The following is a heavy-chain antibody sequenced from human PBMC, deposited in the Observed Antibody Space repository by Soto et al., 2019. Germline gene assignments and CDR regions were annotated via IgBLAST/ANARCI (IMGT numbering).Heavy chain of an antibody. J-gene: IGHJ6*02. Sequence: PGGSLRLSCAASGFTFTNHLMIWVRQAPGRGLEWVASIKVDASEKYFVDAVTGRFAISRDNAKNSVFLQMNSLRAEDSAVYFCARGQVTITISTNYYLGMDVWGQGSTVTV. V-gene: IGHV3-7*01. CDR2: IKVDASEK. D-gene: IGHD3-9*01. CDR1: GFTFTNHL. CDR3: ARGQVTITISTNYYLGMDV.